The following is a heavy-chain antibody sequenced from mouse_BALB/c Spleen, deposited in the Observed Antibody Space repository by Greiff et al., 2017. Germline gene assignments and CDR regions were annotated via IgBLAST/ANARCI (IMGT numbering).Heavy chain of an antibody. CDR1: GFNIKDYY. D-gene: IGHD2-1*01. CDR3: NYGNYVDY. V-gene: IGHV14-4*02. J-gene: IGHJ2*01. Sequence: EVKLVESGAELVRSGASVKLSCTASGFNIKDYYMHWVKQRPEQGLEWIGWIDPENGDTEYAPKFQGKATMTADTSSNTAYLQLSSLTSEDTAVYYCNYGNYVDYWGQGTTLTVSS. CDR2: IDPENGDT.